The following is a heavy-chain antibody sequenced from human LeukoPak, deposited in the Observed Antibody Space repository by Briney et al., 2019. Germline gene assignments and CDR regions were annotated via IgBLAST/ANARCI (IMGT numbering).Heavy chain of an antibody. V-gene: IGHV3-74*01. CDR1: GFTFSSYW. J-gene: IGHJ6*03. Sequence: GGSLRLSCAASGFTFSSYWMHWVRHAPGKGLVWVSRINSDGSSTSYADSVKGRFTISRDNAKNTLYLQMNSLRAEDTAVYYCAREYYDFWSGYYLPYMDVWGKGTTVTVSS. CDR2: INSDGSST. D-gene: IGHD3-3*01. CDR3: AREYYDFWSGYYLPYMDV.